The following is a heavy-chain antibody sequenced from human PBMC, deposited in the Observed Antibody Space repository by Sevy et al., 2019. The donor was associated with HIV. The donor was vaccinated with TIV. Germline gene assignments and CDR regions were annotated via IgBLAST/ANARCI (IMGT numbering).Heavy chain of an antibody. Sequence: GGSLRLSCAASGFTFNKFAMSWVRQAPGKGLEWVSAISRKSPGTYYADPVMGRFSISRDDSRNMLYLQMSSLRGDDTAVYYGAKEGNNSPDKFDSWGQGTLVTVSS. CDR1: GFTFNKFA. D-gene: IGHD1-1*01. CDR3: AKEGNNSPDKFDS. J-gene: IGHJ4*02. V-gene: IGHV3-23*01. CDR2: ISRKSPGT.